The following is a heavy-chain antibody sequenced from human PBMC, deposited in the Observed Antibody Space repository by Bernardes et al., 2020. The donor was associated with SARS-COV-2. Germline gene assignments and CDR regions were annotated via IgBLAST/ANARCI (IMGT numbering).Heavy chain of an antibody. D-gene: IGHD4-17*01. CDR1: GFNFSGSA. CDR2: MRSKYKNYVT. J-gene: IGHJ4*02. CDR3: TGDYLY. Sequence: GGSLRLSRAASGFNFSGSAIQWVRQAPGKGLEWVGRMRSKYKNYVTTYAPSLKDRITISRDDSRDTAYLQINSLKIGDTAVYYCTGDYLYWGQGALVTVSS. V-gene: IGHV3-73*01.